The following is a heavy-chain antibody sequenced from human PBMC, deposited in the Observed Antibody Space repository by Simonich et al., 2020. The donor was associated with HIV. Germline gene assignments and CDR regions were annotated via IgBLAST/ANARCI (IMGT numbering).Heavy chain of an antibody. CDR1: GGSISRYY. CDR2: IFDNRFT. Sequence: QVLLQESGPGLVKPSETLSLTCTVSGGSISRYYWSWIRQPPGKGLEWIGYIFDNRFTNYNPSLKRRVTISVDTSKTQFSLKMTSVTAADTAVYYCARAPDYGANVYFDYWGQGTLVTVSS. D-gene: IGHD4-17*01. J-gene: IGHJ4*02. V-gene: IGHV4-59*01. CDR3: ARAPDYGANVYFDY.